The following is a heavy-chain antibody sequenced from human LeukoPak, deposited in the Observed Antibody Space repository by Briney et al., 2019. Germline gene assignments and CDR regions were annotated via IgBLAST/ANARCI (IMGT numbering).Heavy chain of an antibody. Sequence: ASVRASCKASGYTFTAYYIHWVRQAPGLGLEWLGWINPNSGDTNYAQKFQGRVTMTPDTSITTAYMELSRLKSDDTAVYYCARGLMSAVGVGYFDYWGQGTLVTVSS. V-gene: IGHV1-2*02. CDR1: GYTFTAYY. D-gene: IGHD1-26*01. CDR2: INPNSGDT. CDR3: ARGLMSAVGVGYFDY. J-gene: IGHJ4*02.